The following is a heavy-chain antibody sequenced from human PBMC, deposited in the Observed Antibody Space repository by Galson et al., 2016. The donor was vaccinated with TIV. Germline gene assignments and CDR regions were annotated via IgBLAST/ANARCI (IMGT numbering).Heavy chain of an antibody. CDR2: VNPMSGDT. J-gene: IGHJ5*01. Sequence: SVKVSCKASGYSFITDDINWVRQATGQGLEWMGRVNPMSGDTVYAQKFHGRVTMTRNMSISTAYMDLSSLTFDDTAVYYCARKRYFDGVFGSWGQGTLVAVSS. CDR3: ARKRYFDGVFGS. V-gene: IGHV1-8*01. CDR1: GYSFITDD. D-gene: IGHD3-9*01.